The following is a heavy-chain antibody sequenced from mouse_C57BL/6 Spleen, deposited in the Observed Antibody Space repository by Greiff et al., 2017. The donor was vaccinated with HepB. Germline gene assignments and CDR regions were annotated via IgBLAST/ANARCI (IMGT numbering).Heavy chain of an antibody. CDR3: ARGYYGRYYAMDY. V-gene: IGHV5-17*01. J-gene: IGHJ4*01. Sequence: EVQLVESGGGLVKPGGSLKLSCAASGFTFSDYGMHWVRQAPEKGLEWVAYISSGSSTIYYADTVKGRFTISRDNAKNALFLQMTSLRSEDTAMYYCARGYYGRYYAMDYWGQGTSVTVSS. CDR2: ISSGSSTI. CDR1: GFTFSDYG. D-gene: IGHD1-2*01.